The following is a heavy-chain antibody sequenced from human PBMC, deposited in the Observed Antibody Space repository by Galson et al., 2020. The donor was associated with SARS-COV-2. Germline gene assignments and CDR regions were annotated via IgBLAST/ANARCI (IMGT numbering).Heavy chain of an antibody. D-gene: IGHD3-10*01. CDR1: GFDFYDYG. Sequence: QLGESLKISCAASGFDFYDYGMHWVRQAPGKGLEWVAFIRYDGGSRYYLDSVRGRFIISRDKSENTLYLQMNSLRADDTAIYYCAKMGVRGVISDYFFSHMDVWGKGTTVSISS. CDR3: AKMGVRGVISDYFFSHMDV. J-gene: IGHJ6*03. V-gene: IGHV3-30*02. CDR2: IRYDGGSR.